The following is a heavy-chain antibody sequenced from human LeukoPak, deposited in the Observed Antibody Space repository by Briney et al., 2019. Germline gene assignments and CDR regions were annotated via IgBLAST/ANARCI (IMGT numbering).Heavy chain of an antibody. Sequence: PSETLSLTCTVSGGSISSHYWSWIRQPPGKGLEWIGYIYYSGSTNYNPSLKSRVTISVDTSKNQFSLKLSSVTAADTAVYYCARDPRDSSGYPANWFDPWGQGTLVTVSS. CDR1: GGSISSHY. CDR3: ARDPRDSSGYPANWFDP. V-gene: IGHV4-59*11. D-gene: IGHD3-22*01. J-gene: IGHJ5*02. CDR2: IYYSGST.